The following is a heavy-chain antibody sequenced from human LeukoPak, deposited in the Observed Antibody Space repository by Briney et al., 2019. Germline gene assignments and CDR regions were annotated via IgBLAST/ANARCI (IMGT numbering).Heavy chain of an antibody. Sequence: SVTVSCKASGGTFSSYAISWVRQAPGQGLEWMGGIIPFFGTANYAQKFQGRVTITTDESTSTAYMELSSLRSEDTAVYYCARDRSTSGYDFPHYYYYMDVWGKGTTVTVSS. V-gene: IGHV1-69*05. D-gene: IGHD5-12*01. CDR1: GGTFSSYA. CDR3: ARDRSTSGYDFPHYYYYMDV. J-gene: IGHJ6*03. CDR2: IIPFFGTA.